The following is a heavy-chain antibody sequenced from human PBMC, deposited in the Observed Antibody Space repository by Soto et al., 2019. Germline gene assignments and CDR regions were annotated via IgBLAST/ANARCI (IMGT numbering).Heavy chain of an antibody. CDR3: ARHYDSSGYPDY. D-gene: IGHD3-22*01. V-gene: IGHV4-31*03. CDR1: GGSISSGGYY. CDR2: IYYSGST. J-gene: IGHJ4*02. Sequence: QVQLQESVPGLVKPSQTLSLTCTVSGGSISSGGYYWSWIRQHPGKGLEWIGYIYYSGSTYYNPSLKSRVTISVDTSKNQFSLKLSSVTAADTAVYYCARHYDSSGYPDYWGQGTLVTVSS.